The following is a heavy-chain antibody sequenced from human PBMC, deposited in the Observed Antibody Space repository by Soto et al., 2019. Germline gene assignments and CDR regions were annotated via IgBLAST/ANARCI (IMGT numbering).Heavy chain of an antibody. Sequence: GWSXRLSCSSSVFTFINACMILFRHAPGKGLEWVGRIKSKTDGGTTDYAAPVKGRFTISRDDSKNTLYLQMNSLKNEDKAVYYCTKDADWNDDEFDYWGQGTLVTVSS. CDR2: IKSKTDGGTT. CDR3: TKDADWNDDEFDY. CDR1: VFTFINAC. J-gene: IGHJ4*02. V-gene: IGHV3-15*01. D-gene: IGHD1-1*01.